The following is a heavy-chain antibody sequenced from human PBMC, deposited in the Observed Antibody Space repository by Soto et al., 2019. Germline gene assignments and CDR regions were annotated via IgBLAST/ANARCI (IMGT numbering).Heavy chain of an antibody. CDR2: IIPIFGTA. J-gene: IGHJ6*02. Sequence: QVQLVQSGAEVKKPGSSVKVSCKASGGTFSSYAISWVRQAPGQGLEWMGGIIPIFGTANYAQKFQGRVTITGYESTSTAYMELSSLRSEDTAVYYCARDHGGSYSHYYYYGMDVWGQGTTVTVSS. CDR1: GGTFSSYA. CDR3: ARDHGGSYSHYYYYGMDV. D-gene: IGHD1-26*01. V-gene: IGHV1-69*01.